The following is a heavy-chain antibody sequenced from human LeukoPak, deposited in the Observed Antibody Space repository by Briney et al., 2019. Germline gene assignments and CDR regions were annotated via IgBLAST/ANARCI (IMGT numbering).Heavy chain of an antibody. D-gene: IGHD3-10*01. V-gene: IGHV4-39*07. CDR2: IYYSGST. Sequence: SETLSLTCTVSGGSISSSSYYWGWIRQPPGKGLEWIGSIYYSGSTYYNPSLKSRVTISVDTSKNQFSLKLSSVTAADTAVYYCARGPAPSGSYHFDYWGQGTLVTVSS. CDR3: ARGPAPSGSYHFDY. CDR1: GGSISSSSYY. J-gene: IGHJ4*02.